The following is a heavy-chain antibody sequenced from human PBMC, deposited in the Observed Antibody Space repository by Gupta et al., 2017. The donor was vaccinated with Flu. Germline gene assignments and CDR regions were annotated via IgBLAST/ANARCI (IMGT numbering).Heavy chain of an antibody. D-gene: IGHD1-26*01. CDR3: AKDHVGGSGAGELDY. CDR1: GFTFRSYA. Sequence: EVQLLESGGGLVQPGGSLRLSCAASGFTFRSYAMSWVRQAPGQGLEWVSTISGSGGDTYYADSVKGRFTISRDNSKNTLDLQMHSLRVEDTAIYYCAKDHVGGSGAGELDYWGQGTLVTVSS. J-gene: IGHJ4*02. CDR2: ISGSGGDT. V-gene: IGHV3-23*01.